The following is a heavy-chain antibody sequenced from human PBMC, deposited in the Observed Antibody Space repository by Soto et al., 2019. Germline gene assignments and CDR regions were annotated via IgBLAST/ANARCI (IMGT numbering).Heavy chain of an antibody. CDR1: GGSISSYY. Sequence: SETLSLTCTVSGGSISSYYWSWIRQPPGKGLEWIGYIYYSGSTNYNPSLKSRVTISVDTSKNQFSLKLSSVTAADTAVYYCARVFVRSGYREDYYYYYYMDVWGKGTTVTVSS. D-gene: IGHD3-3*01. J-gene: IGHJ6*03. CDR2: IYYSGST. V-gene: IGHV4-59*01. CDR3: ARVFVRSGYREDYYYYYYMDV.